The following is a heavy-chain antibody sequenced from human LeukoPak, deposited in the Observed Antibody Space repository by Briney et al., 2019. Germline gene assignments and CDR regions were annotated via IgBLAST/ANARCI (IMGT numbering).Heavy chain of an antibody. J-gene: IGHJ4*02. CDR3: ARDRLGSYGYSFDY. CDR2: IIPIFGTA. CDR1: GYTFTSYG. D-gene: IGHD5-18*01. V-gene: IGHV1-69*05. Sequence: GASVKVSCKASGYTFTSYGISWVRQAPGQGLEWMGGIIPIFGTANYAQKFQGRVTITTDESTSTAYMELSSLRSEDTAVYYCARDRLGSYGYSFDYWGQGTLVTVSS.